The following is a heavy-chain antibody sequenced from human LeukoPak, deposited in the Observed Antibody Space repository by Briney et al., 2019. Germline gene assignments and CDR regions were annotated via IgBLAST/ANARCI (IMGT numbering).Heavy chain of an antibody. V-gene: IGHV4-59*01. CDR2: TYYSGST. J-gene: IGHJ6*04. D-gene: IGHD1-26*01. CDR1: GCSMSNSY. CDR3: ARFSVISGAGHYYYGMDV. Sequence: ASETLSLTCTVSGCSMSNSYWSWIRQPPGKGLEWIGYTYYSGSTTYKPSLQSRVTMSVDTSKSHFSLKLISVTAADTAVYYWARFSVISGAGHYYYGMDVWGKGTTVTVSS.